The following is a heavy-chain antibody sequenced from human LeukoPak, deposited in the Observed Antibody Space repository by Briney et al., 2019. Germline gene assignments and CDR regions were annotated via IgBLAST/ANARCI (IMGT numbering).Heavy chain of an antibody. Sequence: PSETLSLTCTVSGDSISSSYDFWGWIRQPPGKGLEWIGNIYYSGVTYYSPSLKSQDTISVDTSKNQFSLKLRSVTAADTAVYYCVRLEGFDSSGREWGQGTLVTVSS. D-gene: IGHD3-22*01. CDR2: IYYSGVT. J-gene: IGHJ4*02. CDR1: GDSISSSYDF. CDR3: VRLEGFDSSGRE. V-gene: IGHV4-39*01.